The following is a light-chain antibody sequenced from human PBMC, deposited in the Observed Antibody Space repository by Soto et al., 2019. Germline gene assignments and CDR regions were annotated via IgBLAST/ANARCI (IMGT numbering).Light chain of an antibody. CDR2: AAS. Sequence: EIVLTQSPGTLSLSPGERATLSCRASQSVSGNSLAWYQQKPGQAPSLLIYAASNRATDIPDRFSGSGSATDSPLAISRLELEDFAVYSCRQYGSSPQTFGPGPKGDI. V-gene: IGKV3-20*01. CDR1: QSVSGNS. CDR3: RQYGSSPQT. J-gene: IGKJ3*01.